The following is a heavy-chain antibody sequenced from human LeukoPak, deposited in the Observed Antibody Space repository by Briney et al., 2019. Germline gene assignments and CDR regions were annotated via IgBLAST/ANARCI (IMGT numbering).Heavy chain of an antibody. V-gene: IGHV4-61*02. CDR3: ARTVKRYYYYYYMDV. D-gene: IGHD1-1*01. Sequence: SETLSLTCCVSGGSISSGSYYWSWIRQPAGKGLEWIGRIYTSGSTNYNPSLKSRVIISVDTSKNQFSLKLSSVTAADTAVYYCARTVKRYYYYYYMDVWGKGTTVTVSS. CDR1: GGSISSGSYY. J-gene: IGHJ6*03. CDR2: IYTSGST.